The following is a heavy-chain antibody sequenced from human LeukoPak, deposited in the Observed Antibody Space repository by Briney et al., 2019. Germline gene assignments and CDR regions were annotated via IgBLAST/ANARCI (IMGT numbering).Heavy chain of an antibody. D-gene: IGHD5-12*01. J-gene: IGHJ3*02. CDR2: ITSSSTY. V-gene: IGHV3-21*01. CDR1: GFTLSTYN. Sequence: GGSLRLSCAASGFTLSTYNTHWVRQAPGKGLEWVSSITSSSTYYADSVKGRFTISRDNAKNSLYLQMNSLRAEGTAVYYCARERVTTTAFDIWGQGTMVTVSS. CDR3: ARERVTTTAFDI.